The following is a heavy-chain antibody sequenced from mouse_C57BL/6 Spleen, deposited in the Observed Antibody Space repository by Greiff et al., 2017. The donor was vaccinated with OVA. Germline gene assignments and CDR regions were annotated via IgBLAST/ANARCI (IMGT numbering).Heavy chain of an antibody. CDR3: ARVGDYGGFAY. V-gene: IGHV5-16*01. Sequence: EVQRVESEGGLVQPGSSMKLSCTASGFTFSDYYMAWVRQVPEKGLEWVANINYDGSSTYYLDSLKSRFIISRDNAKNILYLQMSSLKSEDTATYYCARVGDYGGFAYWGQGTLVTVSA. J-gene: IGHJ3*01. CDR1: GFTFSDYY. CDR2: INYDGSST. D-gene: IGHD2-4*01.